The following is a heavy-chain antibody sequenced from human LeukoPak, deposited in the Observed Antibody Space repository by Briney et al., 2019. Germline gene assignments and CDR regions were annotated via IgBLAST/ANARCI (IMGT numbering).Heavy chain of an antibody. CDR2: ISWDGRTP. J-gene: IGHJ5*02. V-gene: IGHV3-43D*03. CDR1: GFSFLNYA. Sequence: PGGSLRLSCTASGFSFLNYAMHWVRQVPGKGLEWISLISWDGRTPHYADSVKGRFTISRDNAKNSLYLQMNSLRAEDTAVYYCARDASKEPTNWFDPWGQGTLVTVSS. D-gene: IGHD1-14*01. CDR3: ARDASKEPTNWFDP.